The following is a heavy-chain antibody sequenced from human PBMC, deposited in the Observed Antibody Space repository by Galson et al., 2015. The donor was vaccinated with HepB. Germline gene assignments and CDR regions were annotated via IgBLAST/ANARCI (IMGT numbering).Heavy chain of an antibody. V-gene: IGHV3-30-3*01. Sequence: SLRLSCAGSGFTFNTYSMHWVRQAPGKGLEWVAFISHDGNSKYYADSVKGRFTISRDNSKNSLYLQMNSLRAEDTAVFYCARELTIFGVAIMTYYYYGMDVWGQGTTVTVSS. CDR1: GFTFNTYS. CDR2: ISHDGNSK. J-gene: IGHJ6*02. CDR3: ARELTIFGVAIMTYYYYGMDV. D-gene: IGHD3-3*01.